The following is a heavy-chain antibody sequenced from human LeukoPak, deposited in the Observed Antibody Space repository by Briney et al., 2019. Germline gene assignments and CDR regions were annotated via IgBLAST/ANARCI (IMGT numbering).Heavy chain of an antibody. CDR2: INPNSGGT. CDR1: GYTFTGYY. D-gene: IGHD1-26*01. V-gene: IGHV1-2*02. Sequence: ASVKVSCKASGYTFTGYYMHWVRQAPGQGLEWMGWINPNSGGTNYAQKFQGRVTMTRDTSISTAYMELSRLRSDDTAVYYCARDRASYSRSYYQLGYWGQGTLVTVSS. J-gene: IGHJ4*02. CDR3: ARDRASYSRSYYQLGY.